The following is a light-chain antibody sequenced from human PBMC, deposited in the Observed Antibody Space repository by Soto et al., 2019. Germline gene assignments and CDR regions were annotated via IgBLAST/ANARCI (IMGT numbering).Light chain of an antibody. J-gene: IGKJ4*02. Sequence: IQVTQSPSSLSASVGGIVTITCRASQSISTYLNWYQQKSGKAPKLLIFAASTLESGVPSRFSGGGSGTDFTLTTNSLQTEDSAIYYCQQSHNSPSTFGRGTKVDIK. CDR2: AAS. CDR1: QSISTY. CDR3: QQSHNSPST. V-gene: IGKV1-39*01.